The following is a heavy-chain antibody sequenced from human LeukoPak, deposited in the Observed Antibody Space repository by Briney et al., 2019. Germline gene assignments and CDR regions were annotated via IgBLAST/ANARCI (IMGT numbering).Heavy chain of an antibody. Sequence: KTGGSLRLSCTASGFTVSSSYMNWVRQAPGKGLEWVGRIRSNSDGGTIDYAAPVKGRFTLSRDDSKTTLYLQMNSLQTEDTAVYYCATDFYDSTWGQGTLVTVSS. CDR1: GFTVSSSY. CDR2: IRSNSDGGTI. J-gene: IGHJ5*02. V-gene: IGHV3-15*07. D-gene: IGHD3-22*01. CDR3: ATDFYDST.